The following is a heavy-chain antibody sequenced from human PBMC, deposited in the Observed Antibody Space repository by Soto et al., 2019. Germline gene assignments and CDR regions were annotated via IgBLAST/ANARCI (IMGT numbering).Heavy chain of an antibody. CDR1: GGSINTGAYH. Sequence: QVQLQESGPGLVKPSQTLVLTCTVSGGSINTGAYHWNWIRQHPGKGLDWIGYIYYNGAKYYNSSLKSRVDISLDTSKNQFSLRLTSLTAADTAVYYCARGSAGRFLRGYRGVDVW. CDR3: ARGSAGRFLRGYRGVDV. D-gene: IGHD3-10*01. V-gene: IGHV4-31*03. CDR2: IYYNGAK. J-gene: IGHJ6*01.